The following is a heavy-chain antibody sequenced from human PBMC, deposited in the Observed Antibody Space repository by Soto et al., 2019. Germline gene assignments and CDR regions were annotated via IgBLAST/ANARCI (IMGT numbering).Heavy chain of an antibody. CDR3: AREENCRGGTCYSEYFHH. V-gene: IGHV1-46*01. J-gene: IGHJ1*01. CDR1: GYIFTAYS. Sequence: QVQLVQSGAEVKKPGASVKVSCKTSGYIFTAYSMHWVRQAPGQGLEWMGVVNPSGGSAHYAPSFEGRVTLTRVTSTSTFYMEMSSLRSDETAVYDCAREENCRGGTCYSEYFHHWGQGTLVSDSS. D-gene: IGHD2-15*01. CDR2: VNPSGGSA.